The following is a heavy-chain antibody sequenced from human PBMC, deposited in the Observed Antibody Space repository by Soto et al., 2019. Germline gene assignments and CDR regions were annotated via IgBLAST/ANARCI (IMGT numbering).Heavy chain of an antibody. J-gene: IGHJ3*02. V-gene: IGHV4-30-2*01. Sequence: SETLSLTCAVSGGSISSGGYSWSWIRQPPGKGLEWIGYIYHSGSTYYNPSLKSRVTISVDRSKNQFSLKLSSVTAADTAVYYCARERYSYETPGAFDIWGQGTMVTVSS. D-gene: IGHD5-18*01. CDR3: ARERYSYETPGAFDI. CDR1: GGSISSGGYS. CDR2: IYHSGST.